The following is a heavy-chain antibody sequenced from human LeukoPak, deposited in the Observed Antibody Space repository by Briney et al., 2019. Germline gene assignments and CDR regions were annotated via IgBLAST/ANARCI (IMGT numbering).Heavy chain of an antibody. J-gene: IGHJ6*02. CDR2: IYYSGST. CDR1: GGSISSSSYY. CDR3: ARNRGYSYGYYYYYYGMDV. V-gene: IGHV4-39*01. D-gene: IGHD5-18*01. Sequence: PSETLSLTCTVSGGSISSSSYYWGWIRQPPGKGLEWIGSIYYSGSTYCNPSLKSRVTISVDTSKNQFSLKLSSVTAADTAVYYCARNRGYSYGYYYYYYGMDVWGQGTTVTVSS.